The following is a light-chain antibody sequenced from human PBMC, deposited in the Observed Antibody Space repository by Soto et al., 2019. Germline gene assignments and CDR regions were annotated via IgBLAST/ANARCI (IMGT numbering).Light chain of an antibody. V-gene: IGLV7-46*01. Sequence: QAVVTQEPSLTVSPGGTVTLTCASSTGAVTSGHYPYWFQQKPGHAPRTLIYDTSNKHSWTPARFSGSILGGTAALTLSGAQPEDEADYYCLLSYGAPRVFGGGTKRTVL. CDR1: TGAVTSGHY. CDR2: DTS. CDR3: LLSYGAPRV. J-gene: IGLJ2*01.